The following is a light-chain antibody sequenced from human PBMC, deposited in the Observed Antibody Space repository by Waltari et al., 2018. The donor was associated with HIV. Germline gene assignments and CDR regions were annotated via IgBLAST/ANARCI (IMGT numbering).Light chain of an antibody. V-gene: IGLV1-44*01. Sequence: QSVLTQPPSASGTPGQRVNISCSGGSSNIGSNPVNWYRQFPGEAPKLLIYTNILRPSGVPDRFPGSKSGTSASLAISGLQSEDEADFYCAVWDDSLRSVLFGGGTRLTVL. CDR3: AVWDDSLRSVL. CDR2: TNI. J-gene: IGLJ3*02. CDR1: SSNIGSNP.